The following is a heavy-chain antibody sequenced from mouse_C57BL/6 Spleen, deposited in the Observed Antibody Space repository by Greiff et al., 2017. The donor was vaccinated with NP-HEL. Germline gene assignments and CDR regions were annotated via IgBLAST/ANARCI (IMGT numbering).Heavy chain of an antibody. D-gene: IGHD4-1*01. J-gene: IGHJ2*01. Sequence: QVQLQQPGAELVKPGASVKLSCKASGYTFTSYWMHWVKQRPGQGLEWIGMIHPNSGSTNYNEKFKSKATLTVDKSSSTDYMELSSLTSEDSAVYYCAREAGSFDYWGQGTTLTVSS. CDR1: GYTFTSYW. CDR3: AREAGSFDY. CDR2: IHPNSGST. V-gene: IGHV1-64*01.